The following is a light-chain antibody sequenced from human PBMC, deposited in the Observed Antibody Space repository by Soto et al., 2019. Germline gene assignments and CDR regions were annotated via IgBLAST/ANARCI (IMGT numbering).Light chain of an antibody. J-gene: IGKJ5*01. CDR3: QQRSNWPIT. CDR1: QSVSSSY. CDR2: DAS. V-gene: IGKV3D-20*02. Sequence: EIVMTQSPATLSVSPGGRATLSCRASQSVSSSYLAWYQQKPGQAPRLLIYDASNRATGIPARFSGGGSGTDFTLTISSLEPEDFAVYYCQQRSNWPITFGQGTRLEIK.